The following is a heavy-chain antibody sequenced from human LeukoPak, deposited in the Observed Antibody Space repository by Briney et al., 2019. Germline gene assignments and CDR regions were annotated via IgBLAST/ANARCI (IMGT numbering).Heavy chain of an antibody. J-gene: IGHJ4*02. V-gene: IGHV3-20*04. CDR1: GFTFDDYG. CDR3: ARDQSSGYGGNSGY. CDR2: INWNGGSI. D-gene: IGHD4-23*01. Sequence: GGSLRLSCAASGFTFDDYGMSWVRQAPGKGLEWVSGINWNGGSIGYADSVKGRFTISRDNAKNSLYLQMNSLRAEDTALYYCARDQSSGYGGNSGYWGQGTLVTVSS.